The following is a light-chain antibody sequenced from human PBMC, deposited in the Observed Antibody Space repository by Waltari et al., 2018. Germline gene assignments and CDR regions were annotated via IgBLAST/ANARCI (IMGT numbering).Light chain of an antibody. V-gene: IGKV4-1*01. CDR3: QQCYSTPYT. CDR1: QNILYNSDNKNY. J-gene: IGKJ2*01. CDR2: WAS. Sequence: DIVMTQSPDSLAVSLGERVTINCRSSQNILYNSDNKNYLAWFQQKPGQPPKLPIYWASTRESGVPDRFSGSGSGTEFTLTISSLQAADVAVYYCQQCYSTPYTFGQGTKLEIK.